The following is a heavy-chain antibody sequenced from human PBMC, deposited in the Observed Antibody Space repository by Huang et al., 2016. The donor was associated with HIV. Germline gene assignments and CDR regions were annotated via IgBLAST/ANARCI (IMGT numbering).Heavy chain of an antibody. D-gene: IGHD1-7*01. CDR2: IKQDESEK. V-gene: IGHV3-7*01. J-gene: IGHJ6*02. CDR1: TFTFGAYW. Sequence: VASGGRLVQPGGSIRLSCVGSTFTFGAYWMSWVRQSQGKGLEWVGNIKQDESEKYYVESVKGRFNISRDNAKKVLFLEMNNVRVEDTATYYCATKTAAMDIWGQGTTVTVS. CDR3: ATKTAAMDI.